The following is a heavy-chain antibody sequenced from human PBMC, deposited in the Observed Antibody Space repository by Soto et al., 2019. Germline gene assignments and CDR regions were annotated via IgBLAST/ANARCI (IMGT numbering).Heavy chain of an antibody. Sequence: SETLSLTCTVSGGSISSSSYYWGWIRQPPGKGLEWIGSIYYSGSTYYNPSLKSRVTISVDTSKNQFSLKLSSVTAADTAVYYCARHHPMYYDFLSGYYDNWFDPWGQGTLVTVSS. V-gene: IGHV4-39*01. CDR2: IYYSGST. CDR3: ARHHPMYYDFLSGYYDNWFDP. J-gene: IGHJ5*02. D-gene: IGHD3-3*01. CDR1: GGSISSSSYY.